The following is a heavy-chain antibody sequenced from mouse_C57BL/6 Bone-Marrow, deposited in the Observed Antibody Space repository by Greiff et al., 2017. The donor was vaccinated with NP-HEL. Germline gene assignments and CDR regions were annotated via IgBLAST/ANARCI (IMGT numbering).Heavy chain of an antibody. D-gene: IGHD1-1*01. CDR1: GFTFSSYA. CDR3: TRDRDYGSSFIDY. CDR2: ISSGGDYI. V-gene: IGHV5-9-1*02. Sequence: EVQRVESGEGLVKPGGSLKLSCAASGFTFSSYAMSWVRQTPEKRLAWVAYISSGGDYIYYADTVKGRFTISRDNARNTLYLQMSSLKSEDTAMYYCTRDRDYGSSFIDYWGQGTTLTVAS. J-gene: IGHJ2*01.